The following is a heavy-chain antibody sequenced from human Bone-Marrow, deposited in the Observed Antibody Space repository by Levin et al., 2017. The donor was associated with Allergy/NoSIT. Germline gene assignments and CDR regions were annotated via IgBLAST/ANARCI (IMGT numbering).Heavy chain of an antibody. CDR2: IIPIFETT. J-gene: IGHJ4*02. CDR1: GGTFSSSG. Sequence: SVKVSCKASGGTFSSSGITWVRQAPGQGLEWMGGIIPIFETTNYAQKFQGRVTITADESTSTAFMELSSLSSYDTAVYYCAKRADADRWGDPYLDYWGLGTLVTVSS. CDR3: AKRADADRWGDPYLDY. D-gene: IGHD3-10*01. V-gene: IGHV1-69*13.